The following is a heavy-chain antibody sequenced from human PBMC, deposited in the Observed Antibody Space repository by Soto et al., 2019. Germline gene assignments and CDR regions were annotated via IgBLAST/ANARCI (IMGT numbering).Heavy chain of an antibody. Sequence: QVQLQESGPGLVKPSETLSLTCTVSGGSISSYYWSWIRQPAGKGLEWIGRIYTSGSTNYNPSLRSRVIMSVDTSQTQSSLKLSSVTAADTAVYYCARDPRTRNWFDPWGQGTLVTVSS. J-gene: IGHJ5*02. CDR1: GGSISSYY. CDR2: IYTSGST. CDR3: ARDPRTRNWFDP. V-gene: IGHV4-4*07.